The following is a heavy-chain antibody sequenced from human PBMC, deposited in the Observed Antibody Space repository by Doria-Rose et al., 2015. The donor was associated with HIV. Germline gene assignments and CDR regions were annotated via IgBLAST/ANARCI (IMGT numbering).Heavy chain of an antibody. D-gene: IGHD2-8*01. CDR2: ITSGSTNM. V-gene: IGHV3-21*01. CDR1: GFSFSHYS. Sequence: EVQLVESGGGLVKPGGSLRLSCAASGFSFSHYSMNWIRQAPGKVLEWVASITSGSTNMVYADSLGARFSISRDNAKNSLYLQMDSLSAEDTAVYYCARKGMGHYFDFWGQGTPVTVSS. CDR3: ARKGMGHYFDF. J-gene: IGHJ4*02.